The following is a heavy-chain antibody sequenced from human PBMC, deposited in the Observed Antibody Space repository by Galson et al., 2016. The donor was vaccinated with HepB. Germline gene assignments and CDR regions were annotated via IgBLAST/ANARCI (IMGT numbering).Heavy chain of an antibody. V-gene: IGHV4-61*01. CDR2: IFYSGNT. Sequence: SETLSLTCTVSGGSVSSGSYYWSWIRQPPGKGLEWIGDIFYSGNTNYNPSLKSRVTISIDTSKNQFSLKLSSVTAADTATYYCAGDRNSGAPGYYGMDVWGQGTTVTVSS. J-gene: IGHJ6*02. D-gene: IGHD5-12*01. CDR1: GGSVSSGSYY. CDR3: AGDRNSGAPGYYGMDV.